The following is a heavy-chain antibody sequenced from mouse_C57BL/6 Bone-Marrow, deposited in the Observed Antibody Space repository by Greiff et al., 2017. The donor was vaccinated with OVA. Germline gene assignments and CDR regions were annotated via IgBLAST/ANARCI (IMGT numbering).Heavy chain of an antibody. Sequence: QVQLQQPGAELVKPGASVKMSCKASGYTFTSYWITWVKQRPGQGLEWIGDIYPGSGSTNYNEKFKSKATLTVDTSSSTAYMQLSSLTAEDSAVYYCAVYDGSTYYFDYWGQGTTLTVSS. J-gene: IGHJ2*01. D-gene: IGHD1-1*01. CDR1: GYTFTSYW. V-gene: IGHV1-55*01. CDR2: IYPGSGST. CDR3: AVYDGSTYYFDY.